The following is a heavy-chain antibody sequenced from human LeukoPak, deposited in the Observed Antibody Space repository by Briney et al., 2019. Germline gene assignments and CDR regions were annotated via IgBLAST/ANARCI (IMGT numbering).Heavy chain of an antibody. CDR3: ARGPFDF. CDR1: GFTFSDYY. CDR2: ISSSATTI. Sequence: GGSLRLSCAASGFTFSDYYMSWLRQAPGKGLEWVSYISSSATTIYYADSVKGRFTISRDNAKNSVYLQMNSLRAEDTAVYYCARGPFDFWGQGTLVTVSS. J-gene: IGHJ4*02. V-gene: IGHV3-11*04.